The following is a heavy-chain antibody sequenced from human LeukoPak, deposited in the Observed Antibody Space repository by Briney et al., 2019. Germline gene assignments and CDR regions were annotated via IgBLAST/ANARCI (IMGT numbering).Heavy chain of an antibody. Sequence: PGGSLRLSCAASGFTFSSYAMHWVRQAPGKGLEWVAVISYDGSNKYYADSVKGRFTIPRDNSKNTLYLQMNSLRAEDTAVYYCARGGGYDFWSGYYDNWFDPWGQGTLVTVSS. CDR2: ISYDGSNK. J-gene: IGHJ5*02. D-gene: IGHD3-3*01. CDR3: ARGGGYDFWSGYYDNWFDP. V-gene: IGHV3-30-3*01. CDR1: GFTFSSYA.